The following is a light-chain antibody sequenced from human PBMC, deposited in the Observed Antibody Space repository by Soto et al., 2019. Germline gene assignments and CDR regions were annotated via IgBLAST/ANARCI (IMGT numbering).Light chain of an antibody. CDR3: QQYNSYSWT. CDR2: DAS. V-gene: IGKV1-5*01. Sequence: DIQITQSPSTLSASVGDRVTITCRASQSVTYRLAWYQQKAGKATKLLIYDASSLESGVPSRFSGSGSGTEFTLSITNLEPGDFATYYCQQYNSYSWTFGQGTKVDIK. J-gene: IGKJ1*01. CDR1: QSVTYR.